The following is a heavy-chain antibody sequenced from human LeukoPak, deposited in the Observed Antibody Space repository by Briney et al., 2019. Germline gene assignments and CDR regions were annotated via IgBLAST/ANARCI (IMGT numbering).Heavy chain of an antibody. J-gene: IGHJ5*02. CDR2: INHSGST. V-gene: IGHV4-34*01. Sequence: SETLSLTCAVYGGSFSGYYWSWIRQPPGKGLEWIGEINHSGSTNYNPSLKSRVTISVDTSKNQFSPKLSSVTAADTAVYYCASRDGWSGSYHGFDPWGQGTLVTVSS. CDR3: ASRDGWSGSYHGFDP. D-gene: IGHD1-26*01. CDR1: GGSFSGYY.